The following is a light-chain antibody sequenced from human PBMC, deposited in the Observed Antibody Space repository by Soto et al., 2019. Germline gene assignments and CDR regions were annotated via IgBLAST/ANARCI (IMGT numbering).Light chain of an antibody. CDR1: SSDVGRYNY. V-gene: IGLV2-14*01. CDR3: NSYTSSNSYV. J-gene: IGLJ1*01. CDR2: DVS. Sequence: QSALTQPASVSGSPGQSITIPCTGTSSDVGRYNYVSWYQQHPGKAPKLVIFDVSNRPSGVSNRFSGSKSGNTASLTISGLQAEDEADYYCNSYTSSNSYVFGNGTKLTVL.